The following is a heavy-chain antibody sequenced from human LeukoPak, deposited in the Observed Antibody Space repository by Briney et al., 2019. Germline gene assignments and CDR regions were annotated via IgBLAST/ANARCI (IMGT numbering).Heavy chain of an antibody. CDR3: ARGCSSTSCYMGPRAAFDI. Sequence: ASVKVSCKASGYTFTGYYMHWVRQAPGQGLEWMGGIIPIFGTANYAQKFQGRVTITTDESTSTAYMELSSLRSEDTAVYYCARGCSSTSCYMGPRAAFDIWGQGTMVTVSS. J-gene: IGHJ3*02. CDR2: IIPIFGTA. CDR1: GYTFTGYY. V-gene: IGHV1-69*05. D-gene: IGHD2-2*02.